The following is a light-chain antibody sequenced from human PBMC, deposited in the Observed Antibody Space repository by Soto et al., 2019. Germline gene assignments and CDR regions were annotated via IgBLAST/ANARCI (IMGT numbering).Light chain of an antibody. Sequence: EIVMTQSPATLSVSPGERATLSCRASQSVGNNLAWYQQKPGQAPRLLIHGASIRATGVPARFSGSGSGTDFTLTISRLEPEDFAVYYCQQYGSSGTFGQGTKV. J-gene: IGKJ1*01. CDR1: QSVGNN. CDR3: QQYGSSGT. CDR2: GAS. V-gene: IGKV3-15*01.